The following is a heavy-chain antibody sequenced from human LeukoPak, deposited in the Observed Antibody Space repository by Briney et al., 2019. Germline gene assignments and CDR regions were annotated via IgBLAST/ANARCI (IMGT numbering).Heavy chain of an antibody. Sequence: SETLSLTCTVSGGSISSFFWNWIRQPPGKGLEWIGFTHNSGTTNYNPSLKSRVTMSLDTSKNQFSLKLTSVTAADTAFYYCARSRGGFGDYGSWFDPWGQGTLVTVSS. J-gene: IGHJ5*02. V-gene: IGHV4-59*01. CDR2: THNSGTT. CDR1: GGSISSFF. CDR3: ARSRGGFGDYGSWFDP. D-gene: IGHD4-17*01.